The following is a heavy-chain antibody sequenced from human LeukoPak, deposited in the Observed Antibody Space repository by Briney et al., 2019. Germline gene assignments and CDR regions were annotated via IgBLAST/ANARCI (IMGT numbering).Heavy chain of an antibody. CDR2: IWYDGSNK. J-gene: IGHJ3*02. CDR1: GFTFSGYG. Sequence: GRSLRLSCAASGFTFSGYGMHWVRQAPGKGLEWVAVIWYDGSNKYYADSVKGRFTISRDNSKDTLYLQMNSLKAEDTAVYYCARPPMVRGVIITGDDVFDIWGQGTMVTVSS. V-gene: IGHV3-33*01. CDR3: ARPPMVRGVIITGDDVFDI. D-gene: IGHD3-10*01.